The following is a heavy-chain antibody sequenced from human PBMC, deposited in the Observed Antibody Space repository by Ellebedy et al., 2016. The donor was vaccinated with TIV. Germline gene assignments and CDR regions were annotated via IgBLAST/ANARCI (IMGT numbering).Heavy chain of an antibody. D-gene: IGHD5-18*01. CDR2: ISGSGGST. CDR1: GFTFSSYA. CDR3: AKDGYSYGSGDNWFDP. Sequence: GGSLRLXXAASGFTFSSYAMSWVRQAPGKGLEWVSAISGSGGSTYYADSVKGRFTISRDNSKNTLYLQMNSLRAEDTAVYYCAKDGYSYGSGDNWFDPWGQGTLVTVSS. V-gene: IGHV3-23*01. J-gene: IGHJ5*02.